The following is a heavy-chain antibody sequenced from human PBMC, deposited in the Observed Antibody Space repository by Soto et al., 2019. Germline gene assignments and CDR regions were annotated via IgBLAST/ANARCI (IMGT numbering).Heavy chain of an antibody. CDR3: AMSPAVAGTAITRGISWFDP. V-gene: IGHV4-39*01. J-gene: IGHJ5*02. D-gene: IGHD6-19*01. CDR2: IYYSGST. Sequence: SETLSLTCTVSGGSISSSSYYWGWIRQPPGKGLEWIGSIYYSGSTYYNPSLKSRVTISVDTSKNQFSLKLSSVTAADTAVYYCAMSPAVAGTAITRGISWFDPWGQGTLVTVSS. CDR1: GGSISSSSYY.